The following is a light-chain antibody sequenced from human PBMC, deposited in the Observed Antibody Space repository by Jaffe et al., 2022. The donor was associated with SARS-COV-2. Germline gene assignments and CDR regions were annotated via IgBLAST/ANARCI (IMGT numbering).Light chain of an antibody. CDR1: SSDVGGYNY. CDR3: SSYRSTTTFWV. J-gene: IGLJ3*02. CDR2: AVR. V-gene: IGLV2-14*03. Sequence: QSALTQPASVSGSPGQPITISCTGTSSDVGGYNYVSWYQQHPGKAPKLLIYAVRNRPSGVSNRFSGSKSGNTASLTISGLQAEDEADYFCSSYRSTTTFWVFGGGTKLTVL.